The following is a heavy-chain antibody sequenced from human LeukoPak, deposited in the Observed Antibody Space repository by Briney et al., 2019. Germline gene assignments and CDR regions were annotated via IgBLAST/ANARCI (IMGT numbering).Heavy chain of an antibody. Sequence: APVKVSCKASGYTFTSYGISWVRQAPGQGLEWMGWITSYNGNTKYAQKFQGRVTVTTDTSTSTAYMELRSLRSDDTAVYYCAKGPSIAAAGGYYYGMDVWGQGTTVTVS. CDR2: ITSYNGNT. J-gene: IGHJ6*02. D-gene: IGHD6-13*01. CDR3: AKGPSIAAAGGYYYGMDV. V-gene: IGHV1-18*01. CDR1: GYTFTSYG.